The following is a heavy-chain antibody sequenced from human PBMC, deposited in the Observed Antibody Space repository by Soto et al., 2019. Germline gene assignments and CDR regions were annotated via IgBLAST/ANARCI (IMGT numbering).Heavy chain of an antibody. D-gene: IGHD2-21*02. CDR1: GFTFTSSA. CDR3: AAVAYCGGDCYSNAFDI. CDR2: IVVGSGNT. Sequence: SVKVSCKASGFTFTSSAVQWVRQARGQRLEWIGWIVVGSGNTNYAQKFQERVTITRDMSTGTAYMELSSLRSEDTAVYYCAAVAYCGGDCYSNAFDIWGQGTMVTVSS. V-gene: IGHV1-58*01. J-gene: IGHJ3*02.